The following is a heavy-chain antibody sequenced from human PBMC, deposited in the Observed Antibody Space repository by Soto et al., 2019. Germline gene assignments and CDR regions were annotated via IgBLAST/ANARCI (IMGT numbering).Heavy chain of an antibody. CDR2: IIPTFGTV. CDR1: GGTLTNHA. CDR3: AAIRGEYRLGGAIDI. J-gene: IGHJ3*02. D-gene: IGHD3-16*01. Sequence: QVHLVQSGAELKKPGSSVKLSCKTSGGTLTNHAIIWVRQAPGQRLLWMGGIIPTFGTVNYSLKFQVRLTXPADEKTGTASMELTYLRPADTAVYYCAAIRGEYRLGGAIDIWGQGTVVTVSA. V-gene: IGHV1-69*12.